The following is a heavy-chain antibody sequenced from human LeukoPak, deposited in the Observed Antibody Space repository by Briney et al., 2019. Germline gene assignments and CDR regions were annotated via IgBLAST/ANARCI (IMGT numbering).Heavy chain of an antibody. D-gene: IGHD3-10*01. V-gene: IGHV4-39*07. CDR2: IYYSGST. CDR3: ARTWGYYGSGSYSHFDY. CDR1: GGSISSSSYY. Sequence: SETLSLTCTVSGGSISSSSYYWGWIRQPPGKGLEWIGSIYYSGSTYYNPSLKSRVTISVDTSKNQFSLKLSSVTAADTAVYYCARTWGYYGSGSYSHFDYWGQGTLVTVSS. J-gene: IGHJ4*02.